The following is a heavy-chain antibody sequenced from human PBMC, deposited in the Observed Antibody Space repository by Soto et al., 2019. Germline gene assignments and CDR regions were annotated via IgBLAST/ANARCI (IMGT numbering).Heavy chain of an antibody. CDR3: AKDPNIVVVTAATGGMDV. J-gene: IGHJ6*02. D-gene: IGHD2-2*01. V-gene: IGHV1-2*02. CDR2: INPNSGGT. CDR1: GYSFTDYY. Sequence: XSVKVCKKASGYSFTDYYMHWVRQAPGQGLEWMGWINPNSGGTNYAQKFQGRVTMTRVTSISTAYMELSSLRSDDTALYYCAKDPNIVVVTAATGGMDVWGQGTTVTVSS.